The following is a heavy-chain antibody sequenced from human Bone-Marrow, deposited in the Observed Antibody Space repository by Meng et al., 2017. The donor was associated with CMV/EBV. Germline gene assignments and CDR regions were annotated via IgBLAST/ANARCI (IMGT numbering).Heavy chain of an antibody. CDR3: ARDIAYCSSTSCPPDF. CDR2: IYYSGST. CDR1: GGSISSYY. V-gene: IGHV4-59*01. Sequence: SETLSLTCTVSGGSISSYYWSWIRQPPGKGLEWIGYIYYSGSTNYNPSLKSRVTISVDTSKNQFSPKLSSVTAADPAVYYCARDIAYCSSTSCPPDFWGQGTLVTVSS. J-gene: IGHJ4*02. D-gene: IGHD2-2*01.